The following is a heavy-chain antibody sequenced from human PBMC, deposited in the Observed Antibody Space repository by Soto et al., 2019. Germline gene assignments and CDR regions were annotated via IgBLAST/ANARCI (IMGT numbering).Heavy chain of an antibody. D-gene: IGHD3-3*01. CDR2: INPATGAA. Sequence: QLHLVQSGAVVKKPGASVTVSCSASGYPVTAYYMHWVRQAPGRGLEWMGGINPATGAAKYTQTFQGGVTMTRDTSPSTVFMELGGLTSEDPAVFYCARGGGVGVAGSAAFDMWGQGTLVTVSS. CDR1: GYPVTAYY. V-gene: IGHV1-2*02. J-gene: IGHJ3*02. CDR3: ARGGGVGVAGSAAFDM.